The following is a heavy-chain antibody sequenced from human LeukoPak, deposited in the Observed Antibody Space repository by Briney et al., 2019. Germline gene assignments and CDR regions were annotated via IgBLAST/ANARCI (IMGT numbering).Heavy chain of an antibody. CDR3: ARGLGSSSWYELAHYYYYGMDV. J-gene: IGHJ6*02. D-gene: IGHD6-13*01. CDR2: ISIYNGDT. V-gene: IGHV1-18*01. CDR1: GYAFASYA. Sequence: ASVKVSCKASGYAFASYAVSWVRQASGQGLEWMASISIYNGDTNYAQKFQGRVTMTTDTSTSTAYMELRSLRSDDTAVYYCARGLGSSSWYELAHYYYYGMDVWGQGTTVTVSS.